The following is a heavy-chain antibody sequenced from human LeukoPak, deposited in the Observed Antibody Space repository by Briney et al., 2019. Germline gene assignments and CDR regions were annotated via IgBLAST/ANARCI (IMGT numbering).Heavy chain of an antibody. CDR2: IYSGGST. V-gene: IGHV3-53*01. Sequence: PGGSLRLSCAASGFTVSSNYMSWVHQAPGKGLEWVSVIYSGGSTYYADSVKGRFTISRGNSKNTLYLQMNSLRAEDTAVYYCAREVGERFGELIDAFDIWGQGTMVTVPS. CDR3: AREVGERFGELIDAFDI. J-gene: IGHJ3*02. CDR1: GFTVSSNY. D-gene: IGHD3-10*01.